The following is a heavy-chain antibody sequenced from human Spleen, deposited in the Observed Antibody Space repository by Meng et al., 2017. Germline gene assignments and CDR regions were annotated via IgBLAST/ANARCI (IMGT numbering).Heavy chain of an antibody. D-gene: IGHD1-14*01. V-gene: IGHV1-18*01. CDR2: ISAYNGNT. CDR3: VRDRGMYRTIDAFDI. Sequence: ASVKVSCKAPGSIFSNYVVGWVRQAPGQGLEWMGGISAYNGNTNYAQKFQGRVTMTTDISTSTAYMELTSLRSDDTAVYYCVRDRGMYRTIDAFDIWGQGTLVTVSS. J-gene: IGHJ3*02. CDR1: GSIFSNYV.